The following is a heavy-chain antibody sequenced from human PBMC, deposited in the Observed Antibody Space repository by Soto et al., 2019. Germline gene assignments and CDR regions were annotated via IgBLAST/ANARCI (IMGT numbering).Heavy chain of an antibody. J-gene: IGHJ4*02. CDR3: VRGGYSFAVDY. CDR1: GYTFTSYY. CDR2: INPNSGGT. D-gene: IGHD5-18*01. Sequence: QVQLVHSGAEVREPGASVRVSCKSSGYTFTSYYIHWVRQAPGQGLEWMGWINPNSGGTKYAQKFQGRVTMTRDTSIGTVYMELSSLRFDDTAVYYCVRGGYSFAVDYWGQGTLVAVSS. V-gene: IGHV1-2*02.